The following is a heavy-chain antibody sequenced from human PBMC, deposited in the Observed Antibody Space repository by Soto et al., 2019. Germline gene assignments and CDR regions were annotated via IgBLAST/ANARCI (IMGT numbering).Heavy chain of an antibody. Sequence: SETLSLTCTASGDTISDTSYYWGWIRQPPGKGLEWVGSIYYSGTTNDNPSLKSRVTMSVDTSKNRFSLKLSSVTAADTAVYYCARQVVTASSPIYDFDYWGQGILVTVS. CDR3: ARQVVTASSPIYDFDY. V-gene: IGHV4-39*01. CDR1: GDTISDTSYY. D-gene: IGHD2-21*02. J-gene: IGHJ4*02. CDR2: IYYSGTT.